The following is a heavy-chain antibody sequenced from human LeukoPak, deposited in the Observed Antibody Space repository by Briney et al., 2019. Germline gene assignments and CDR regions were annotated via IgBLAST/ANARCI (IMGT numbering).Heavy chain of an antibody. CDR2: ISLSGLT. J-gene: IGHJ4*02. V-gene: IGHV4-4*02. D-gene: IGHD1-26*01. Sequence: PSETLSLTCGLPGGSISSTNWWSWVRQPPGQGLEWIGEISLSGLTNYNPSLKSRVTMSLDKSKNHLSLNLPSMTAAATAVYYWSRESGAFSPFGYWGQGTLVTVSS. CDR3: SRESGAFSPFGY. CDR1: GGSISSTNW.